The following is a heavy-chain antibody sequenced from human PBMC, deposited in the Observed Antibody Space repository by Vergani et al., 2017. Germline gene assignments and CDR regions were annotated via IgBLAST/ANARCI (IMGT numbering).Heavy chain of an antibody. J-gene: IGHJ6*02. D-gene: IGHD1-26*01. CDR1: GGTFSSYA. CDR2: IIPIFGTA. V-gene: IGHV1-69*18. Sequence: QVQLVQSGAEVKKPGSSVKVSCKASGGTFSSYAISWVRQAPGQGLEWMGRIIPIFGTANYAQKFQGRVTITADESTSTAYMELSSLRSEVTAVYYCARPDPDSGSPTRYYYYGMDVWGQGTTVTVSS. CDR3: ARPDPDSGSPTRYYYYGMDV.